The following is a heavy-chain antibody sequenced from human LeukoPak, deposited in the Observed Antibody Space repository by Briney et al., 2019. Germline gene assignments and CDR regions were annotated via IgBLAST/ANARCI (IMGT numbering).Heavy chain of an antibody. CDR2: IFASGST. CDR3: ARDLVQMAQPAWFDP. Sequence: SETLSLTCTVSNGSISIYYWSWIRQPAGKGLEWIGRIFASGSTNYNPSLMSRVTISIDTSKNQFSLKLNSVTAADTAVYYCARDLVQMAQPAWFDPWGQGTLVTVSS. V-gene: IGHV4-4*07. J-gene: IGHJ5*02. CDR1: NGSISIYY. D-gene: IGHD5-24*01.